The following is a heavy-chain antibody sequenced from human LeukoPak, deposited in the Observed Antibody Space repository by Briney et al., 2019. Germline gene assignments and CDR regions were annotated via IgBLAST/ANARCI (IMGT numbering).Heavy chain of an antibody. CDR2: IWYDGSNK. V-gene: IGHV3-33*01. J-gene: IGHJ3*02. CDR1: GFTFSSYG. Sequence: GGSLRLSCAASGFTFSSYGMHWVRQAPGEGLEWVAVIWYDGSNKYYADSVKGRFTISRDNSKNTLYLQMNSLRAEDTAVYYCAGINDAFDIWGQGTMVTVSS. CDR3: AGINDAFDI.